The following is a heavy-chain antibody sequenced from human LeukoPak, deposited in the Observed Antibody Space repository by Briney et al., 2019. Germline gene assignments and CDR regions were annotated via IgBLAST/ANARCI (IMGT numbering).Heavy chain of an antibody. CDR2: IIPILGIA. Sequence: SVKVSCKASGGTFSSYTISWVRQAPGQGLEWMGRIIPILGIANYAQKFQSKVTITADKSTSTAYMELSSLRSEDTAVYYCASGLSGSLDGDYWGQGTLVTVSS. D-gene: IGHD1-26*01. V-gene: IGHV1-69*02. CDR3: ASGLSGSLDGDY. CDR1: GGTFSSYT. J-gene: IGHJ4*02.